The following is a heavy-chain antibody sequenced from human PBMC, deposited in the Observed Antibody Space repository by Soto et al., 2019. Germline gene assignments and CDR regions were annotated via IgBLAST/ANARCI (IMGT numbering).Heavy chain of an antibody. CDR2: ISYSGAT. CDR3: AIGFAIDWYTYYFDY. Sequence: SETLSLTCTVSGASISGYHWSWILQPPWKGLECLGYISYSGATNYNPSLKSRVTMSIDTSKNQFSLQLNSVTAADTAVYYCAIGFAIDWYTYYFDYWGQGPLVT. J-gene: IGHJ4*02. CDR1: GASISGYH. D-gene: IGHD3-9*01. V-gene: IGHV4-59*08.